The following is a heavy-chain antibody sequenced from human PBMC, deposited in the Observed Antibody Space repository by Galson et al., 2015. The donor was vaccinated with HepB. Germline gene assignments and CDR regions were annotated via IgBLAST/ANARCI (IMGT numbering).Heavy chain of an antibody. J-gene: IGHJ4*02. D-gene: IGHD6-13*01. CDR2: ITTSSSYI. CDR1: GFTXXXYS. CDR3: ARVEYSSSWYQDY. V-gene: IGHV3-21*01. Sequence: SLRLSXXXSGFTXXXYSMNWVRQAXGKGLEXVXSITTSSSYIYYADSVKGRFTISRDNAKNSLYLQMNSLRAEDTAVYYCARVEYSSSWYQDYWGQGILVTVSS.